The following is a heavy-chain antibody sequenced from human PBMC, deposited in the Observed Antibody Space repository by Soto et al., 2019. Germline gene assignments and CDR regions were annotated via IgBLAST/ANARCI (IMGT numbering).Heavy chain of an antibody. V-gene: IGHV1-46*03. CDR2: INPSGGST. CDR1: GYTFTSYY. J-gene: IGHJ6*03. Sequence: QVQLVQSGAEVKKPGASVKVSCKASGYTFTSYYMHWMRQARGQGLEWMGIINPSGGSTSYAQKFQGRVTMTRDTSTSTVYMELSSLRSEDTAVYYCARGRVFYYGSGSYFTYYMDVWGKGTTVTVSS. CDR3: ARGRVFYYGSGSYFTYYMDV. D-gene: IGHD3-10*01.